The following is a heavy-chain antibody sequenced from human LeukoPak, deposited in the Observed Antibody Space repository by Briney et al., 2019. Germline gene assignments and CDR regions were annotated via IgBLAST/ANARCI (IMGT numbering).Heavy chain of an antibody. CDR2: ISYSGST. Sequence: SETLSLTCTVSGDSISSFYWSWIRQPPGKGLEWIGYISYSGSTNYNPSLKSRVTISVDTSKNQFSLKLTSVTAADTAVYYCARGVVAAPQTFDYWGQGTLVTVSS. D-gene: IGHD2-15*01. J-gene: IGHJ4*02. CDR3: ARGVVAAPQTFDY. V-gene: IGHV4-59*01. CDR1: GDSISSFY.